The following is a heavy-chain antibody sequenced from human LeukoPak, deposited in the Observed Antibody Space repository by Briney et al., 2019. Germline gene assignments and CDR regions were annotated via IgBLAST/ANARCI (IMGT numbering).Heavy chain of an antibody. V-gene: IGHV1-8*03. J-gene: IGHJ6*03. CDR1: GYTFTSYG. Sequence: ASVKVSCKASGYTFTSYGINWVRQATGQGLEWMGWMNPNSGNTGYAQKFQGRVTITRNTSISTAYMELSSLRSEDTAVYYCARGARGYCSGGSCYSSNYYYYYMDVWGKGTTVTVSS. CDR2: MNPNSGNT. D-gene: IGHD2-15*01. CDR3: ARGARGYCSGGSCYSSNYYYYYMDV.